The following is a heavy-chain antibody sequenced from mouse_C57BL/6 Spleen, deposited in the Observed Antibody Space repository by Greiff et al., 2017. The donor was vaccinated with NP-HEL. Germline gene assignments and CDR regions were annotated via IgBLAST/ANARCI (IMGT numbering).Heavy chain of an antibody. CDR3: ARNGGLRGFAY. D-gene: IGHD2-4*01. V-gene: IGHV2-2*01. Sequence: QVQLQQSGPGLVQPSQSLSITCTVSGFSLTSYGVHWVRQSPGKGLEWLGVIWSGGSTDYNAAFISRLSISKDNSKSQVFFKMNSLQADDTAIYYCARNGGLRGFAYWGQGTLVTVSA. CDR2: IWSGGST. J-gene: IGHJ3*01. CDR1: GFSLTSYG.